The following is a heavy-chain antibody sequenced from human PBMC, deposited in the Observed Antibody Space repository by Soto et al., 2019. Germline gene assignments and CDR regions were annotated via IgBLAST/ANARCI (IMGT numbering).Heavy chain of an antibody. CDR3: ARGRRGFLEWLLTPKRYYYYYMDV. CDR1: GYTFTSYD. D-gene: IGHD3-3*01. V-gene: IGHV1-8*01. Sequence: GASVKVSCKASGYTFTSYDINWVRQATGQGLEWMGWMNPNSGNTGYAQKFQGRVTMTRNTSISTAYMELSSLRSEDTAVYYCARGRRGFLEWLLTPKRYYYYYMDVWGKGTTVTVSS. CDR2: MNPNSGNT. J-gene: IGHJ6*03.